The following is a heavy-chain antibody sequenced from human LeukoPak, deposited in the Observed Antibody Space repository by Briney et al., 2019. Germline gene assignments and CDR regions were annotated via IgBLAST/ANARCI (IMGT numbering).Heavy chain of an antibody. V-gene: IGHV1-18*01. J-gene: IGHJ4*02. CDR2: ISAYNGNT. CDR1: GYTFTSYG. Sequence: ASVKVSCKASGYTFTSYGISWVRQAPGQGLEWMGWISAYNGNTNYARKLQGRVTMTTDTSTSTAYMELRSLRSDDTAVYYCARGCLRSGGSCYAGYWGQGTLVTVSS. D-gene: IGHD2-15*01. CDR3: ARGCLRSGGSCYAGY.